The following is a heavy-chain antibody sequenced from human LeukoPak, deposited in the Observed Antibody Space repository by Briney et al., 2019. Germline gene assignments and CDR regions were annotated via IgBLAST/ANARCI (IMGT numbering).Heavy chain of an antibody. CDR2: IGSSGST. CDR3: AKVTAWYSSSWYLAY. V-gene: IGHV3-23*01. D-gene: IGHD6-13*01. J-gene: IGHJ4*02. Sequence: GGSLRLSCAASGFTFGSHAMSWVRQAPGKGLEWVTSIGSSGSTFYADSVKGRFTISRDNSQDTLFLQMNSLRAEDTAVYYCAKVTAWYSSSWYLAYWGQGTLVTVSS. CDR1: GFTFGSHA.